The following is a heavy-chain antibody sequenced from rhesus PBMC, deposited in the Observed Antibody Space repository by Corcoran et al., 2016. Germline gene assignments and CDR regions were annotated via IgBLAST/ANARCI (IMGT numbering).Heavy chain of an antibody. CDR1: GFSLSTSGMG. D-gene: IGHD1-1*01. J-gene: IGHJ5-1*01. CDR2: IYWDDDK. V-gene: IGHV2-1*01. CDR3: ERINLYSWNRYNGFDV. Sequence: QVTLKESGPALVKPTQTLTLTCTFSGFSLSTSGMGVGWIRQPSRKTLEWLARIYWDDDKRYSTSVKSSLTITKDTSKTQVMLTRTNMDPVDKATYYCERINLYSWNRYNGFDVWGPGVLVTVSS.